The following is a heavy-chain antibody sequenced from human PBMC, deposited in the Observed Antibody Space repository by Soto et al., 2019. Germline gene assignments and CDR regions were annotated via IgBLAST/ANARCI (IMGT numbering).Heavy chain of an antibody. CDR3: ARDPLRFLEWLPPYYFDY. CDR2: ISSSSSYI. V-gene: IGHV3-21*01. D-gene: IGHD3-3*01. J-gene: IGHJ4*02. Sequence: GGSLRLSCAASGFTFSSYSMNWVRQAPGRGLEWVSSISSSSSYIYYADSVKGRFTISRDNAKNSLYLQMNSLRAEDTAVYYCARDPLRFLEWLPPYYFDYWGQGTLVTVSS. CDR1: GFTFSSYS.